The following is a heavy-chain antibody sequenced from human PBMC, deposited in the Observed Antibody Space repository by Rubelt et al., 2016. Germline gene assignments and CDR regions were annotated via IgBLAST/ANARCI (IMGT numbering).Heavy chain of an antibody. CDR2: ISASNGNT. D-gene: IGHD5-24*01. CDR1: GYTFTGYY. V-gene: IGHV1-18*04. Sequence: QVQLVQSGAEVKKPGASVKVSCKASGYTFTGYYMHWVRQAPGQGLEWMGWISASNGNTNYAQKLQGRVTMTTDTSTSTAYMELRSLRSDDTAVYYCARRDGYNWDDAFDIWGQGTMVTVSS. CDR3: ARRDGYNWDDAFDI. J-gene: IGHJ3*02.